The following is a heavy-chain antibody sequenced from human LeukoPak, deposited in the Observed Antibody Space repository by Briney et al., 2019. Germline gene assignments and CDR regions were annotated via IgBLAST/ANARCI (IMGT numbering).Heavy chain of an antibody. Sequence: PGGSLRLSCAASGFTFSIYAMSWVRQAPGKGLEWVSSISGSGTNTYYADSVKGRFGISRDTSRNTLYLQMSSLRAEDTAIYYCAKTYCSTTRCLSWGNDYWGQGTLVTVSS. CDR1: GFTFSIYA. CDR2: ISGSGTNT. CDR3: AKTYCSTTRCLSWGNDY. D-gene: IGHD2-2*01. J-gene: IGHJ4*02. V-gene: IGHV3-23*01.